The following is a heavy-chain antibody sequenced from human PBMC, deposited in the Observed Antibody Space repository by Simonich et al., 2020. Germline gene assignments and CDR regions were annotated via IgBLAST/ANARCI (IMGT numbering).Heavy chain of an antibody. Sequence: QVQLQESGPGLVKPSETLSLTCTVSGGSISSYYWSWIRQPPGKGLEWIGYIYYSGNPNHNPSLKSRVTISVDTSKNQFSLKLSSVTAADTAVYYCARHDRWLQFYFDYWGQGTLVTVSS. D-gene: IGHD5-12*01. CDR3: ARHDRWLQFYFDY. CDR2: IYYSGNP. CDR1: GGSISSYY. J-gene: IGHJ4*02. V-gene: IGHV4-59*08.